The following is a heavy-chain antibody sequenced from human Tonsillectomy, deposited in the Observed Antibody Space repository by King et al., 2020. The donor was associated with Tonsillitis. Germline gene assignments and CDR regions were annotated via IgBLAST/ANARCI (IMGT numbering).Heavy chain of an antibody. J-gene: IGHJ3*02. CDR3: AGGGRWDGAFDI. Sequence: VQLVESGGGLVKPGGSLRLSCAASGFTFSSYSMNWVRQAPGKGLEWVSSISSSSSYIYYADSVKGRFTISRDNAKNSLYLQMNSLRAEDTAVYYCAGGGRWDGAFDIWGQGTMVTVSS. V-gene: IGHV3-21*01. CDR1: GFTFSSYS. CDR2: ISSSSSYI. D-gene: IGHD2-15*01.